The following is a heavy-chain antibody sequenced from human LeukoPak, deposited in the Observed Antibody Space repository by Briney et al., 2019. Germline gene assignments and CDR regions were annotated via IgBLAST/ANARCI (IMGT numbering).Heavy chain of an antibody. CDR2: IYYSGST. Sequence: PSETLSLTCTVSGASISTYYWSWIRQPAGKGLEWIGYIYYSGSTNYNPSLKDRVTISVDTSKNHFSLKLSSVTAADTAVYYCARGSSSWANYWGQGTLVSDSS. D-gene: IGHD6-13*01. CDR3: ARGSSSWANY. V-gene: IGHV4-59*01. CDR1: GASISTYY. J-gene: IGHJ4*02.